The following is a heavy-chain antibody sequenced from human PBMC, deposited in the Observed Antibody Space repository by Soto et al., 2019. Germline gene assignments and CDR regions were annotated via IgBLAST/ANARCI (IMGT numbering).Heavy chain of an antibody. CDR3: ARHNYGSGSTYFDY. Sequence: ETLSLTCTVSGCSISSYYWSWIRQPPGKGLEWIGYIYYSGSTNYNPSLKSRVTISVDTSKNQFSLKLNSMTAADTAAYYCARHNYGSGSTYFDYWGQGTLVTVSS. V-gene: IGHV4-59*08. J-gene: IGHJ4*02. CDR1: GCSISSYY. D-gene: IGHD3-10*01. CDR2: IYYSGST.